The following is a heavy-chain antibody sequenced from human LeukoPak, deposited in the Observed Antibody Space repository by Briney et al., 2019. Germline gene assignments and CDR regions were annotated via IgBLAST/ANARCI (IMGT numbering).Heavy chain of an antibody. CDR1: GGSISSSSYY. V-gene: IGHV4-39*01. D-gene: IGHD3-10*01. CDR2: IYYSGST. J-gene: IGHJ4*02. Sequence: SENLSLTCTVSGGSISSSSYYWGWIRQPPGKGLEWIGSIYYSGSTYYNPSLKSRVTISVDTSKNQFSLKLSSVTAADTAVYYCARTRYYYNSRSYGAPYYFDYWGQGTLVTVSS. CDR3: ARTRYYYNSRSYGAPYYFDY.